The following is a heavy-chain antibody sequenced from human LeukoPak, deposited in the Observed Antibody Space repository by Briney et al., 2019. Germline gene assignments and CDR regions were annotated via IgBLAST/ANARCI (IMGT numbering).Heavy chain of an antibody. Sequence: PGGSLRLSCAASGFTFSDYYMSWIRQAPGKGLEWVSYISSSSSYTNYADSVKGRFTISRDNAKNSLYLQMNSLRAEDTAVYYCARSLYDSSGYVDYWGQGTLVTVSS. CDR1: GFTFSDYY. CDR2: ISSSSSYT. D-gene: IGHD3-22*01. V-gene: IGHV3-11*06. CDR3: ARSLYDSSGYVDY. J-gene: IGHJ4*02.